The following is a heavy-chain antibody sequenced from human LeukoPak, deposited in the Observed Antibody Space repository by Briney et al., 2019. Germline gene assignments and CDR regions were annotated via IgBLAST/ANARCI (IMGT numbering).Heavy chain of an antibody. CDR1: GASFSSGNQY. CDR2: IHPSGAL. Sequence: PSQTLSLTCTVSGASFSSGNQYWNWIRQRPGEGLEWIGSIHPSGALYNNPSLESRVTISIDTSKNQFSLNLNSVTAADTAVYVCSRGLDSRKLGYWGQGTLVTVSS. J-gene: IGHJ4*02. V-gene: IGHV4-31*03. CDR3: SRGLDSRKLGY. D-gene: IGHD3-22*01.